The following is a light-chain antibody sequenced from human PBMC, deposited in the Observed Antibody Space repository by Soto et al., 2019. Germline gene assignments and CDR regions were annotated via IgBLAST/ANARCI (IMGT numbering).Light chain of an antibody. CDR3: QQYKNWPPFT. V-gene: IGKV3-15*01. Sequence: EIVMTQSPATLSVSPGERVTLSCRASQSVSRSLAWYQQKPGQAPRLLIYGASTRATGIPARFSGSGSGTEVTLTISSLQSEDFAVYYCQQYKNWPPFTFVPGTKVDIK. CDR1: QSVSRS. CDR2: GAS. J-gene: IGKJ3*01.